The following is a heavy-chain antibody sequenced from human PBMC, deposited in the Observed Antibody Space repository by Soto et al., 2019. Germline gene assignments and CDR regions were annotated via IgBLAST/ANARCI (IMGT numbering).Heavy chain of an antibody. V-gene: IGHV4-4*07. D-gene: IGHD7-27*01. CDR2: IYTSGNT. Sequence: SETLSLTCSVSGGSISSYYWSWIRQPAGRGLEWIGLIYTSGNTNYNPSLKSRVTISVDTSKNQFSLKLTSVTAADTAMYYCARPLPGEPLDSWGQGTLVTVSS. J-gene: IGHJ4*02. CDR3: ARPLPGEPLDS. CDR1: GGSISSYY.